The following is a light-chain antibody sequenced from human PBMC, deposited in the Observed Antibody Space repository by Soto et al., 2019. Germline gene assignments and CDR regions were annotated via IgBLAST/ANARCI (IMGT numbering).Light chain of an antibody. CDR1: QSVSSY. Sequence: EIVLTQSPATLSLSPGEGATLSCRASQSVSSYLAWYQQKRGQAPRLLIYDASNRATGIPARFSGSGSGADFTLTISRLEAEDFAVYYCQQRSNWPLTFGGGTMVDIK. CDR2: DAS. V-gene: IGKV3-11*01. J-gene: IGKJ4*01. CDR3: QQRSNWPLT.